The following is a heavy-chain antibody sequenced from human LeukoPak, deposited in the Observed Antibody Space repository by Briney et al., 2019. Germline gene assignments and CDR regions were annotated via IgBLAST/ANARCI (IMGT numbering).Heavy chain of an antibody. CDR1: GFTFSSYE. J-gene: IGHJ3*02. CDR3: ARGRSRLERAFDI. Sequence: PGGSLRLSCAASGFTFSSYEMNWVRQAPGKGLEWVSYISSSSSTIYYADSVKGRFTISRDNAKNSLYLQMNSLRAEDTAVYYCARGRSRLERAFDIWGQGTMVTVSS. V-gene: IGHV3-48*01. D-gene: IGHD1-1*01. CDR2: ISSSSSTI.